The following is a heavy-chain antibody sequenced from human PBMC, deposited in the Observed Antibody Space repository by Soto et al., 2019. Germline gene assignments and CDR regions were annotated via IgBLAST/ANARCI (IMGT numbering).Heavy chain of an antibody. D-gene: IGHD1-7*01. CDR3: ARAPYNWNSYYFDY. CDR1: GFTFSSYA. J-gene: IGHJ4*02. V-gene: IGHV3-30-3*01. Sequence: GGSLRLSCAASGFTFSSYAMHWVRQAPGKGLEWVAVISYDGSNKYYADSVKGRFTISRDNSKNTLYLQMNSLRAEDTAVYYCARAPYNWNSYYFDYWGQGTLVTVSS. CDR2: ISYDGSNK.